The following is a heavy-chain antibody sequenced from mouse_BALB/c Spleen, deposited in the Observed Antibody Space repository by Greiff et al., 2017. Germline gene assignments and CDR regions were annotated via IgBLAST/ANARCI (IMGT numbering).Heavy chain of an antibody. D-gene: IGHD4-1*02. CDR3: ASSTGTYAMDY. V-gene: IGHV2-2*02. J-gene: IGHJ4*01. CDR2: IWSGGST. Sequence: VQLVESGPGLVQPSQSLSITCTVSGFSLTSYGVHWVRQSPGKGLEWLGVIWSGGSTDYNAPFISRLSISKDNSKSQVFFKMNSLQANDTAIYYCASSTGTYAMDYWGQGTAVTVSS. CDR1: GFSLTSYG.